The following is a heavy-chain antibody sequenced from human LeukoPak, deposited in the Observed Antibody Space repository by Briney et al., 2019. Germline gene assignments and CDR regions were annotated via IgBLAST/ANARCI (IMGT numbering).Heavy chain of an antibody. CDR2: IKQDGSEK. J-gene: IGHJ5*02. Sequence: PGGSLRLSCAASGFTFSNAWMSWVRQAPGKGLEWVANIKQDGSEKYYVDSVKGRFTISRDNAKNSLYLQMNSLRAEDTAVYYCARGGIITMIPLDPWGQGTLVTVSS. CDR3: ARGGIITMIPLDP. V-gene: IGHV3-7*01. D-gene: IGHD3-22*01. CDR1: GFTFSNAW.